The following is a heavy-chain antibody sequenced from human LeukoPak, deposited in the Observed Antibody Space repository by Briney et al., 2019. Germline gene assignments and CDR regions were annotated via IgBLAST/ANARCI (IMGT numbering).Heavy chain of an antibody. J-gene: IGHJ4*02. D-gene: IGHD6-19*01. Sequence: GASVKVSCKASGYTFTGYYMHWVRQAPGQGLEWMGWINPNSGGTNYAQKFQGRVTMTRDTSISTAYMDLSRLRSDDTAVYYCARERYSSGWYGKYYFDYWGQGTLVTVSS. V-gene: IGHV1-2*02. CDR1: GYTFTGYY. CDR2: INPNSGGT. CDR3: ARERYSSGWYGKYYFDY.